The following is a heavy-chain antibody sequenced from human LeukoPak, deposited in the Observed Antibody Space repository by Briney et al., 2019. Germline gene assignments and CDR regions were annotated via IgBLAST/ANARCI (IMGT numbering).Heavy chain of an antibody. Sequence: ASVKVSCKASGYTFTGYYMHWVRQAPGQGLEWMGWINPNSGGTNYAQKFQGRVTMTRDTSISTAYMELSRLRSDDTAVYYCARDLGSGSYYHDAFDIWGQGTMVTVSS. CDR2: INPNSGGT. CDR1: GYTFTGYY. D-gene: IGHD3-10*01. J-gene: IGHJ3*02. V-gene: IGHV1-2*02. CDR3: ARDLGSGSYYHDAFDI.